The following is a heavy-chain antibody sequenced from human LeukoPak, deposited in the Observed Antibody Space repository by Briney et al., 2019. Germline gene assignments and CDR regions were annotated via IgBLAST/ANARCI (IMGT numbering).Heavy chain of an antibody. V-gene: IGHV1-2*04. J-gene: IGHJ4*02. CDR1: GYTFTGYY. D-gene: IGHD3-10*01. Sequence: ASVKVSCKASGYTFTGYYMHWVRQAPGQGLEWMGWINPNSGGTNYAQKFQGWVTMTRDTSISTAYMELSRLRSDDTAVYYCARDRYYYGSGIVSYWGQGTLVTVSS. CDR2: INPNSGGT. CDR3: ARDRYYYGSGIVSY.